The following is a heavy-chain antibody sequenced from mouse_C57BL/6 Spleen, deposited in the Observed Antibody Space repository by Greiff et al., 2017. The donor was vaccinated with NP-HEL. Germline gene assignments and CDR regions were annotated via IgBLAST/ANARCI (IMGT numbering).Heavy chain of an antibody. J-gene: IGHJ4*01. D-gene: IGHD1-2*01. CDR2: ISSGSSTI. CDR3: ARPITTLDAMDY. Sequence: EVKLMESGGGLVKPGGSLKLSCAASGFTFSDYGMHWVRQAPEKGLEWVAYISSGSSTIYYADTVKGRFTISRDNAKNTLFLQMTSLRSEATAMYYCARPITTLDAMDYWGQGTSVTVSS. V-gene: IGHV5-17*01. CDR1: GFTFSDYG.